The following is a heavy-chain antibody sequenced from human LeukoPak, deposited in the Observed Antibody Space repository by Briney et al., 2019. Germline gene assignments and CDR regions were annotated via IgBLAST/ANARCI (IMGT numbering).Heavy chain of an antibody. CDR3: ATSVWPPYYYYYYMDV. CDR1: GGTFSSYA. V-gene: IGHV1-69*13. J-gene: IGHJ6*03. CDR2: IIPIFGTA. Sequence: ASVKVSCKASGGTFSSYAISWVRQVPGQGLEWMGGIIPIFGTANYAQKFQGRVTITADESTSTAYMELSSLRSEDTAVYYCATSVWPPYYYYYYMDVWDKGTTVTVSS. D-gene: IGHD2-8*01.